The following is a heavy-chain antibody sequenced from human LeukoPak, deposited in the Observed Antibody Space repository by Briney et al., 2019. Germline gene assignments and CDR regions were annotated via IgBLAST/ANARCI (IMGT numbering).Heavy chain of an antibody. J-gene: IGHJ6*02. D-gene: IGHD4-17*01. CDR2: INPSGGST. CDR1: GYTFTSYY. Sequence: ASVKVSCNASGYTFTSYYMHWVRQAPGQGLEWMGIINPSGGSTSYAQKFQGRVTMTRDTSTSTVYMELSSLRSEATAVYYCARLDYGAGPYYYYGMDVWGQGTTVTVSS. CDR3: ARLDYGAGPYYYYGMDV. V-gene: IGHV1-46*01.